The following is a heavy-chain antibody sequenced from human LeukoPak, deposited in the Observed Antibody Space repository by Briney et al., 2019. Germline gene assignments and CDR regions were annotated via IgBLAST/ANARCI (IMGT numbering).Heavy chain of an antibody. CDR3: ARRPDYGGNAHYLDY. V-gene: IGHV4-59*08. CDR1: GGSISSYY. D-gene: IGHD4-23*01. J-gene: IGHJ4*02. Sequence: SETLSLTCTVSGGSISSYYWSWIRQPPGKGLEWIGYIYYSGSTNYNPSLKSRVTISVDTSKNQFSLKLSSVTAADTAVYYCARRPDYGGNAHYLDYWGQGTLVTVSS. CDR2: IYYSGST.